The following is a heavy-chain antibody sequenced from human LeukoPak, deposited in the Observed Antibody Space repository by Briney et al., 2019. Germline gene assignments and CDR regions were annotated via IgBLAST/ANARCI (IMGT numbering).Heavy chain of an antibody. CDR2: IKEDGSEK. CDR3: ARDGWRAINY. V-gene: IGHV3-7*01. Sequence: GGSLRLSCAASGFTFSTYWMSWVRQAPGKGLEWVANIKEDGSEKYYVDSVRGRFTISRDNAKNSLFLQMNSLRAEDTAVDYCARDGWRAINYWGQGTLVTVS. CDR1: GFTFSTYW. J-gene: IGHJ4*02. D-gene: IGHD5-24*01.